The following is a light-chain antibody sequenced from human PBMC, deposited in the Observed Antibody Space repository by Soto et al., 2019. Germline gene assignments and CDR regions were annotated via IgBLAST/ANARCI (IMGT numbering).Light chain of an antibody. CDR1: EDISHN. CDR3: QQYSASPLP. Sequence: DIQLTQSPSFVSAFVGDRVTISCRANEDISHNLNWYQQKPGRAPQLAIYETSTLLFGVPSRFSGSGSGTEFTLTISGLQPGDIAVYYCQQYSASPLPFGGGTRVEVK. CDR2: ETS. V-gene: IGKV1-9*01. J-gene: IGKJ4*01.